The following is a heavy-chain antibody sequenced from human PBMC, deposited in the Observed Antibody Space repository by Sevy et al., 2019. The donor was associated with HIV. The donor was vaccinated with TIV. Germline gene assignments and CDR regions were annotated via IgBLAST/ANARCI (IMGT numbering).Heavy chain of an antibody. D-gene: IGHD6-19*01. CDR1: CGSISSDDYY. CDR2: IFFSQST. Sequence: SETLSLTCTVSCGSISSDDYYWSWIRQPPGKGLEWIGSIFFSQSTYYNPSLKSRVVISVDTSKNQYSLRLASVTAADTAVYYCARGAAVAGHFYFDYWGQGTLVTVSS. CDR3: ARGAAVAGHFYFDY. V-gene: IGHV4-30-4*01. J-gene: IGHJ4*02.